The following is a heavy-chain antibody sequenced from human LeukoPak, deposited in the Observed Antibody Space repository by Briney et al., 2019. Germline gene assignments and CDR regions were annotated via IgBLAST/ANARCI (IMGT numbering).Heavy chain of an antibody. D-gene: IGHD3-3*01. CDR2: IKQDGTKT. Sequence: GGSLRLSCAASGFTFTRYWMSWVRQAPGKGLEFVANIKQDGTKTEYVDSVKGRFTISRDNAKNSLYLQMNNVRAEDTAVYYCARWRGAQSESEYWGQGTLVTVSS. V-gene: IGHV3-7*01. CDR3: ARWRGAQSESEY. J-gene: IGHJ4*02. CDR1: GFTFTRYW.